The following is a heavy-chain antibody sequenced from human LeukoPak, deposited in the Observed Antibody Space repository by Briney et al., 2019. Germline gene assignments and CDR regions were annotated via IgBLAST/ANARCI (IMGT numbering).Heavy chain of an antibody. Sequence: PGGSLRLSCSASGFPFSSYAMHWVRQAPGKGLEYVSAISDSGGSTYYADSVTGRFTMSRDNSKNTLYLQMSSLRAEDTAVYFCVRGYAFGPYGMDVWGQGTTVTVSS. J-gene: IGHJ6*02. CDR3: VRGYAFGPYGMDV. CDR2: ISDSGGST. CDR1: GFPFSSYA. D-gene: IGHD3-16*01. V-gene: IGHV3-64D*09.